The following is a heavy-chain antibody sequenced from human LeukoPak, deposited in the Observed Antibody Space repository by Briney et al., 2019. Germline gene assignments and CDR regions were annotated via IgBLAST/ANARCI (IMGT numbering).Heavy chain of an antibody. Sequence: GESLQISSKGAGYSFTTYWIGWVRQMPGKGLEWMGIIYPGDSDTRYSPPFQGQVTISADKSISTAYLRWSSLKASDTAMYYCARRKDYYGSGREAFDIWGQGTMVTVSS. CDR3: ARRKDYYGSGREAFDI. J-gene: IGHJ3*02. CDR1: GYSFTTYW. V-gene: IGHV5-51*01. CDR2: IYPGDSDT. D-gene: IGHD3-10*01.